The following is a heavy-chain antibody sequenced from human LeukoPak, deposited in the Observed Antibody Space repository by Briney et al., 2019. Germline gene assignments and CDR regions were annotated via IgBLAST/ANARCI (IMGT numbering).Heavy chain of an antibody. J-gene: IGHJ6*03. V-gene: IGHV5-51*01. D-gene: IGHD4-17*01. CDR2: IYPGDSDT. CDR3: ARVRYGDYAYYYMDV. CDR1: GYSFTSYW. Sequence: GESLKISXKGSGYSFTSYWIGWVRQMPGKGLEWMGIIYPGDSDTRYSPSFQGQVTISADKSISTAYLQWSSLKASDTAMYYCARVRYGDYAYYYMDVWGKGTTVTVSS.